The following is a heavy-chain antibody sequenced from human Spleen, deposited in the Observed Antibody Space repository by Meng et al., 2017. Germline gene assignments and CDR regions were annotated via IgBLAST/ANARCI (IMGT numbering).Heavy chain of an antibody. CDR2: VYYNGHT. V-gene: IGHV4-61*01. CDR3: ARGGGGGYTYGLAY. Sequence: QVQLQGSGPGLVRPSEPLSLTCSVSGASVSSGSNYWTWIRQPPGKGLEWIGYVYYNGHTSYKPSLKSRVTISMDTSKRQFSLKLTSVTAADAAVYYCARGGGGGYTYGLAYWGQGILVTVSS. CDR1: GASVSSGSNY. D-gene: IGHD5-18*01. J-gene: IGHJ4*02.